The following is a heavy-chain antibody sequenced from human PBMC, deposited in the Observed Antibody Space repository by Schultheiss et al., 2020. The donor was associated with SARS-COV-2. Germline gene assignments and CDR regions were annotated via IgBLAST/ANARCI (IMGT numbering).Heavy chain of an antibody. V-gene: IGHV4-34*01. J-gene: IGHJ5*02. CDR1: GGSISSYY. Sequence: SETLSLTCTVSGGSISSYYWSWIRQPPGKGLEWIGEINHSGSTNYNPSLKSRVTISVDTSKNQFSLKLSSVTAADTAVYYCARGGYSGPDSGWFDPWGQGTLVTVSS. CDR3: ARGGYSGPDSGWFDP. CDR2: INHSGST. D-gene: IGHD5-12*01.